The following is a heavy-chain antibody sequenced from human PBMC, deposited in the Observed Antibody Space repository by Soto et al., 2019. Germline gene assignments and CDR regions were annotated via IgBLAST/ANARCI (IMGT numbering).Heavy chain of an antibody. V-gene: IGHV4-30-2*01. J-gene: IGHJ6*02. CDR3: ARLLVDSVYYYYGMDV. CDR1: GCSISIGCYS. CDR2: IYHSGST. Sequence: SETLSLTCSVSGCSISIGCYSWRWIRQPPGKGLEWIGYIYHSGSTYYNPSLKSRVTISVDTSKNQFSLKLSSVTAADTAVYYCARLLVDSVYYYYGMDVWGQGTTVTVSS. D-gene: IGHD2-21*01.